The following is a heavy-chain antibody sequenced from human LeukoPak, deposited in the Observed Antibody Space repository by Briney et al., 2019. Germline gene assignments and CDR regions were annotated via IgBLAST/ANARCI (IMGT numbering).Heavy chain of an antibody. J-gene: IGHJ4*02. V-gene: IGHV1-2*06. CDR1: GYNFIGYY. CDR2: LIPNSGDT. CDR3: AREDSYGYFDH. D-gene: IGHD5-18*01. Sequence: ASVKVSCKASGYNFIGYYMHWVRQAPGQGLEWMGRLIPNSGDTTYGQKFQGRVAVTRDTSINTVYMELSRLTFDDTAVYYCAREDSYGYFDHRGQGTRVTVSS.